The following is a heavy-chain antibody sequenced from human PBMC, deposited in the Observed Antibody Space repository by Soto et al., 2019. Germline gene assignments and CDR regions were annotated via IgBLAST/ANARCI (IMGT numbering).Heavy chain of an antibody. J-gene: IGHJ4*02. Sequence: CETRARTDSVSGGTVNTYYWSLIRQPPGKELEWIGYIYSSGNTNYNPSLKSRVTISVDTPNNQFFLKLSSVTAADTAVYYCARDRGPTSYFDYWGQGNMVTVTS. CDR3: ARDRGPTSYFDY. V-gene: IGHV4-59*02. CDR2: IYSSGNT. CDR1: GGTVNTYY. D-gene: IGHD3-10*01.